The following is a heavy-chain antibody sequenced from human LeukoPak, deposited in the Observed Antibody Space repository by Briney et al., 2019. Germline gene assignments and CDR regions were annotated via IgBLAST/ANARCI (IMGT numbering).Heavy chain of an antibody. J-gene: IGHJ3*02. V-gene: IGHV3-48*01. CDR1: GFTFSSYS. CDR2: ISSSSSTI. D-gene: IGHD4-17*01. Sequence: PGGSLRLSCAASGFTFSSYSMNWIRQAPGKGLEWVSYISSSSSTIYYADSVKGRFTISRDNAKNSLYLQMNSLRAEDTAVYYCARDDYGDPNAFDIWGQGTLVTVSS. CDR3: ARDDYGDPNAFDI.